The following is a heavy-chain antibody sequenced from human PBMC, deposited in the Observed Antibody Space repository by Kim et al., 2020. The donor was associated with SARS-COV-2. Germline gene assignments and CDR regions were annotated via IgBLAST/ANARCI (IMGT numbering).Heavy chain of an antibody. V-gene: IGHV5-51*01. Sequence: YSPSFQGQVTISADKSIGTAYLQWSSLKASDTAMYYCARTMVRGVTNDYWGQGTLVTVSS. D-gene: IGHD3-10*01. CDR3: ARTMVRGVTNDY. J-gene: IGHJ4*02.